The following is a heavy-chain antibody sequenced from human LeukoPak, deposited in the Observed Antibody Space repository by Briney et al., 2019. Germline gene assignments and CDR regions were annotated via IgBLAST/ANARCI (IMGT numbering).Heavy chain of an antibody. CDR1: GGTISSYY. Sequence: SETLSLTCTVSGGTISSYYWSWIWQPAGKGLEWIGRIYTSGSTYYNPSLKSRVSMSADMSKNQFSLKLSSVTAADTAVYYCARDGGVVVAAAPAVFDIWGQGTMVTVSS. CDR2: IYTSGST. D-gene: IGHD2-2*01. CDR3: ARDGGVVVAAAPAVFDI. J-gene: IGHJ3*02. V-gene: IGHV4-4*07.